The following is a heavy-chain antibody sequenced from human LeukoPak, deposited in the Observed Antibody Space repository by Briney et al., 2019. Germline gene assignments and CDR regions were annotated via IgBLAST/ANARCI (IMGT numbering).Heavy chain of an antibody. CDR3: ARDRAGATAGRYYYGMDV. J-gene: IGHJ6*02. Sequence: ASVKVSCKASGGTFSSYAISWVRQAPGQGLEWMGGIIPIFGTANYAQKLQGRVTITADESTSTAYMELSSLRSEDTAVYYCARDRAGATAGRYYYGMDVWGQGTTVTVSS. D-gene: IGHD1-26*01. V-gene: IGHV1-69*13. CDR1: GGTFSSYA. CDR2: IIPIFGTA.